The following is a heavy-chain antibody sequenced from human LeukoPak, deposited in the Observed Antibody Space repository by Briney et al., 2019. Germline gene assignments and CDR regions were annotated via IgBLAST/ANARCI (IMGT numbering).Heavy chain of an antibody. CDR3: ARQTSTYYSADY. V-gene: IGHV1-18*01. CDR1: GYTSSNYD. D-gene: IGHD3-10*01. J-gene: IGHJ4*02. CDR2: ISAYNGNT. Sequence: GASLKVSCKASGYTSSNYDIRSVRQTPGQGLRWMGRISAYNGNTNYAQKLQGRVTMTTDTSTSTAYMELRSPRYDDTAVYYCARQTSTYYSADYWGQGTLVTVSS.